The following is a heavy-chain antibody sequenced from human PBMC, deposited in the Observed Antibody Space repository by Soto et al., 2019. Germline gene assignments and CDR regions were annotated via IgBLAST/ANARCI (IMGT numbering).Heavy chain of an antibody. CDR3: AREVGRGSGSYYLDY. V-gene: IGHV3-74*03. J-gene: IGHJ4*02. D-gene: IGHD3-16*01. CDR2: INGDGTDT. CDR1: GFTFSMYW. Sequence: EVQLVESGGGLVQPGGSLRLSCAASGFTFSMYWMHWVRQAPGKGLLWVSRINGDGTDTTYPDSVKGRFTISRDNAKNTVYLQMNGLRAEETAVYYCAREVGRGSGSYYLDYWGQETLVTVSS.